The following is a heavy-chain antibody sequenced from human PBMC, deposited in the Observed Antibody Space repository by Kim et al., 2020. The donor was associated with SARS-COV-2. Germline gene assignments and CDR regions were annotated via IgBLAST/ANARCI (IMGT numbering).Heavy chain of an antibody. CDR3: AKGRQQLPT. CDR1: GGSMTSYH. V-gene: IGHV4-59*12. D-gene: IGHD5-18*01. CDR2: IYFSGST. J-gene: IGHJ5*02. Sequence: SETLSLTCTVSGGSMTSYHWSWIRQPPGKGLEYIGSIYFSGSTYYNPSLKSRVTISIDTSKNQFSLRLNSVTAADTAVYYCAKGRQQLPTWGQGTLITAS.